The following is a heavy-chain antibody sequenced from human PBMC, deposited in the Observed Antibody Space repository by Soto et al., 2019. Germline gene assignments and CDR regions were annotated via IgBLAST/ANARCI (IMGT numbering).Heavy chain of an antibody. CDR1: GGSFSGYY. D-gene: IGHD2-2*02. Sequence: QVQLQQWGAGLLKPSETLSLTCAVYGGSFSGYYWSWIRQPPGKGLEWTGEINHRGSTNYNPSLKSRVTISVDTSTDQFSLMLSSVSAADTAVYYCVRANLGSCSSAGCYRVGSTFDYWGQGTLVSVSS. V-gene: IGHV4-34*01. CDR3: VRANLGSCSSAGCYRVGSTFDY. J-gene: IGHJ4*02. CDR2: INHRGST.